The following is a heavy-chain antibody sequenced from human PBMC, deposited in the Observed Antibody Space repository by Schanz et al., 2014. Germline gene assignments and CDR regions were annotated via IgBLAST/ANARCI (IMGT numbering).Heavy chain of an antibody. J-gene: IGHJ4*02. CDR1: GFAFSSYG. V-gene: IGHV3-23*01. D-gene: IGHD3-10*01. CDR3: VSSGSYSSYAI. CDR2: IGVDGTTT. Sequence: EVQLLESGGGLVQPGGSLRLSCLASGFAFSSYGMNWLRQAPGKGLEWVSVIGVDGTTTYYADSVKGRFTISRDNSKNTLYLQMNSLRPEDTAVYHCVSSGSYSSYAIWGQGTLVTVSS.